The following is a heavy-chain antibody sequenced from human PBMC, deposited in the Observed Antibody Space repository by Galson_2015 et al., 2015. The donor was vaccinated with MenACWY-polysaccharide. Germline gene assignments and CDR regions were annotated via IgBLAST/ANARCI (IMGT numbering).Heavy chain of an antibody. CDR3: ARGGSSSSLYYYYYGMDV. D-gene: IGHD6-6*01. V-gene: IGHV1-69*13. J-gene: IGHJ6*02. CDR1: GGTFSSYA. CDR2: IIPIFGTA. Sequence: SVKVSCKASGGTFSSYAISWVRQAPGQGLEWMGGIIPIFGTANYAQKFQGRVTITADESTCTAYMELSSLRSEDTAVYYCARGGSSSSLYYYYYGMDVWGQGTTVTVSS.